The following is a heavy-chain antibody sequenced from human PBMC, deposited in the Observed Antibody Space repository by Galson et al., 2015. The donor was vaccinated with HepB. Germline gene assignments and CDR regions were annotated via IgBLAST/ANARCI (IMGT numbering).Heavy chain of an antibody. CDR3: AKRGEHFLVRGVHHFDH. CDR1: GFTFSNYA. J-gene: IGHJ4*02. D-gene: IGHD3-3*02. V-gene: IGHV3-23*01. CDR2: ISSRGDTT. Sequence: SLRLSCAASGFTFSNYAMSRVRQAPGKELEWVSAISSRGDTTYYEASAKGRFTISRDNSKNKVYLQMNSLRAEDTALYYCAKRGEHFLVRGVHHFDHWGQGTLVTVSS.